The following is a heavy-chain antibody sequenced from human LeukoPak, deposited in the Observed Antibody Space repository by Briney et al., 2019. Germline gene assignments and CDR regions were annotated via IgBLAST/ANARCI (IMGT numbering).Heavy chain of an antibody. V-gene: IGHV3-21*01. J-gene: IGHJ6*02. CDR1: GFNFGSYD. CDR2: ITTSSSYI. D-gene: IGHD2-2*01. Sequence: GGSLRLSCAASGFNFGSYDMNWVRQAPGKGLEWVSSITTSSSYIYYADSVKGRFTVSRDNAKNSLYLQMNSLRAEDTAVYYCASHIVVVTAIRYYAMDVWGQGTTATVSS. CDR3: ASHIVVVTAIRYYAMDV.